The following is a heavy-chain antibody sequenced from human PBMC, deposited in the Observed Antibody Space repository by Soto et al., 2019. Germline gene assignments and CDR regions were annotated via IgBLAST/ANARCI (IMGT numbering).Heavy chain of an antibody. V-gene: IGHV3-23*04. D-gene: IGHD3-10*01. CDR1: GFIFGDHV. Sequence: EVQLVESGGRLVQRGGSLRLSCSGSGFIFGDHVMDWVRQAPGRGLEWVAGISGSGNSPFFRDSVKGRFTISRDNSKTTVFLQMNSLRAEDTAVYFCAKDNGNYGSGSFSHWGQGTLVTVSS. J-gene: IGHJ4*02. CDR2: ISGSGNSP. CDR3: AKDNGNYGSGSFSH.